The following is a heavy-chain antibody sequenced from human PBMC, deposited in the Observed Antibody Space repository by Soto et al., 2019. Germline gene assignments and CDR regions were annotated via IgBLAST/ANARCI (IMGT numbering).Heavy chain of an antibody. CDR3: ASLQVTGNFDG. D-gene: IGHD2-8*02. J-gene: IGHJ4*02. CDR1: GGSISSRNYY. CDR2: IYYSGDT. Sequence: SATLSLTCTVSGGSISSRNYYWAWVRQPPGKGLEWIGNIYYSGDTYYHWSFRSRLTVSVDTSTNQFSLKLTSLTAADTATYEGASLQVTGNFDGWGTGSLVRVYS. V-gene: IGHV4-39*01.